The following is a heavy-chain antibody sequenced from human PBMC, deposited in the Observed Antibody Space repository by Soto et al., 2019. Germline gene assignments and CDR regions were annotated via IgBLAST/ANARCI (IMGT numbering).Heavy chain of an antibody. CDR2: IIPLSGTT. Sequence: QEQLVQSGAEVKKPGSSVKVSCTASGGTFSYGISWVRRAPGQGLEWMGGIIPLSGTTKSAQQFQGRVTMTADISTNTAYMELSSLRSGDTAVYYCARQGFSGSYYAYWGQGTLVTVSS. V-gene: IGHV1-69*06. D-gene: IGHD1-26*01. CDR1: GGTFSYG. CDR3: ARQGFSGSYYAY. J-gene: IGHJ4*02.